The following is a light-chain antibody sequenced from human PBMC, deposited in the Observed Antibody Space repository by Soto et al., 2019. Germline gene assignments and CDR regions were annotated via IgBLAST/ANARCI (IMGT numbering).Light chain of an antibody. CDR1: SSDVGAYNY. CDR3: SSDAGSNNYA. V-gene: IGLV2-8*01. Sequence: SVVTQPRSASGSPGQSVTISCTGTSSDVGAYNYVSWYQQHPGKAPKLMIYEVAKRPSGVPDRFSGSKSGNTASLTVSGLQAEDEADYFCSSDAGSNNYAFGPGTKATV. CDR2: EVA. J-gene: IGLJ1*01.